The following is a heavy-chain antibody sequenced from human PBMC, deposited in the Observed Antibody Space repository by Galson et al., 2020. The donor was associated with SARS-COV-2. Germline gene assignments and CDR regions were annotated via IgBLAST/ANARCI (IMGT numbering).Heavy chain of an antibody. CDR3: AKGRSGSYYSAFDY. J-gene: IGHJ4*02. CDR1: GFTFSTFG. CDR2: ISYDGSNK. D-gene: IGHD1-26*01. V-gene: IGHV3-30*18. Sequence: GGSLRLSCAASGFTFSTFGMHWVRQAPVKGLEWVAVISYDGSNKYYANSVKSRFTISRDNSNNTLYLQMNSLRAEDTAVYSCAKGRSGSYYSAFDYWGQGTLVTVSS.